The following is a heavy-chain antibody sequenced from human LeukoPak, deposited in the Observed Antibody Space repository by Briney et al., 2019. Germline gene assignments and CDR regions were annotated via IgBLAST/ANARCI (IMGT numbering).Heavy chain of an antibody. Sequence: GASVKVSCKASGGTFSSYAISWVRQAPGQGLEWMGGIIPIFGTANYAQKFQGRVTITADESTSTAYIELSSLRSEDTAVYYCASSGYDSRYDYFDYWGQGTLVTVSS. CDR1: GGTFSSYA. V-gene: IGHV1-69*13. J-gene: IGHJ4*02. CDR3: ASSGYDSRYDYFDY. CDR2: IIPIFGTA. D-gene: IGHD5-12*01.